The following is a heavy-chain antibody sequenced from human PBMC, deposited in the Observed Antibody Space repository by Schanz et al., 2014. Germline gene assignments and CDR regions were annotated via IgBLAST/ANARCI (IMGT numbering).Heavy chain of an antibody. CDR3: ARDPKTRAWLPYVDT. V-gene: IGHV3-30-3*01. CDR1: GFTFSSYA. J-gene: IGHJ4*02. CDR2: MSYDGGNK. Sequence: QGQLVESGGGVVQPGRSLRLSCAASGFTFSSYAMHWVRQAPGKGLEWVAVMSYDGGNKYYADSVKGRFTISRDNSKKTMYLQMNSRRAEDTAVYYCARDPKTRAWLPYVDTWGQGTLVTVSS. D-gene: IGHD2-2*01.